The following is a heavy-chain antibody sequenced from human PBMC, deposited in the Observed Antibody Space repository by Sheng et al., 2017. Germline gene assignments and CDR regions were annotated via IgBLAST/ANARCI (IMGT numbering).Heavy chain of an antibody. D-gene: IGHD3-22*01. CDR3: ARQGSGYYLSEYFQH. Sequence: QLQLQESGPGLVKPSETLSLTCTVSGGSISSSSYYWGWIRQPPGKGLEWIGSIYYSGSTYYNPSLKSRVTISVDTSKNQFSLKLSSVTAADTAVYYCARQGSGYYLSEYFQHWGQGHHGHRLL. CDR1: GGSISSSSYY. J-gene: IGHJ1*01. CDR2: IYYSGST. V-gene: IGHV4-39*01.